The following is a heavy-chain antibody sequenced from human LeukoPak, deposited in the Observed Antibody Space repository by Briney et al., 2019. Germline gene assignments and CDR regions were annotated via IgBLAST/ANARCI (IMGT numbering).Heavy chain of an antibody. CDR1: GGPISSYY. J-gene: IGHJ3*02. CDR3: ASVAVAGNHDAFDI. D-gene: IGHD6-19*01. Sequence: SETLSLTCTVSGGPISSYYWSWIRQPPGEGLEWIGYIYYSGSTNYNPSLKSRVTISVDTSKNQFSLKLSSVTAADTAVYYCASVAVAGNHDAFDIWGQGTMVTVSS. CDR2: IYYSGST. V-gene: IGHV4-59*08.